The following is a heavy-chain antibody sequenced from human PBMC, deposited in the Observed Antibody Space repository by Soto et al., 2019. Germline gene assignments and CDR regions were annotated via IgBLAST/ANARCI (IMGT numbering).Heavy chain of an antibody. D-gene: IGHD1-26*01. Sequence: DVQLLESGGGLVQPEGSLRLSCAASGFTFSSYAMGWVRQGPGKGLEWVAVVSIGGSTHYEDSVRGRFTISSDNSKNTLSLPMNSLAADDTGVYFCATRRGAGGNFEYSGQRALVTVSS. CDR1: GFTFSSYA. J-gene: IGHJ4*02. CDR2: VSIGGST. CDR3: ATRRGAGGNFEY. V-gene: IGHV3-23*01.